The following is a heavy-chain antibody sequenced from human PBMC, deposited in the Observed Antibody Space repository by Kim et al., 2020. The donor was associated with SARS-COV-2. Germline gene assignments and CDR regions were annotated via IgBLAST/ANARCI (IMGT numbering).Heavy chain of an antibody. Sequence: KGRFTISKDNSKNTLYLQMNSLRAEDTAVYYCAKDPKGRCIAAAGTCPYYWGQGTLVTVSS. D-gene: IGHD6-13*01. V-gene: IGHV3-23*01. J-gene: IGHJ4*02. CDR3: AKDPKGRCIAAAGTCPYY.